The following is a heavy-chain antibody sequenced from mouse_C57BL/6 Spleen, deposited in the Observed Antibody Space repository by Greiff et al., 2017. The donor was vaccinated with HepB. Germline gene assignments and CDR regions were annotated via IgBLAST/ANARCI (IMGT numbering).Heavy chain of an antibody. CDR3: ARVGGTWAQATAWFAY. J-gene: IGHJ3*01. CDR2: IYPGDGDT. D-gene: IGHD3-2*02. CDR1: GYAFSSSW. Sequence: QVQLQQSGPELVKPGASVKISCKASGYAFSSSWMNWVKQRPGKGLEWIGRIYPGDGDTNYNGKFKGKATLTADKSSSTAYMQLSSLTSEDSAVYFCARVGGTWAQATAWFAYWGQGTLVTVSA. V-gene: IGHV1-82*01.